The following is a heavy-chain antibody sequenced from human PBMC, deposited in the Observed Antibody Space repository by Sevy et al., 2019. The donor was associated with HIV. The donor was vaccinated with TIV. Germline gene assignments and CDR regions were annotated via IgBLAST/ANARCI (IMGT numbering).Heavy chain of an antibody. J-gene: IGHJ4*02. CDR3: GTGSDDSDFDY. D-gene: IGHD1-1*01. CDR2: IYHSGST. V-gene: IGHV4-30-2*01. CDR1: GGSISSGGYS. Sequence: SETLSLTCAVSGGSISSGGYSWSWIRQPPGKGLEWIGYIYHSGSTYYNPSLKSRVTISVDRSKNQFSLKLSSVTAADTAVYYCGTGSDDSDFDYWGQGTLVTVSS.